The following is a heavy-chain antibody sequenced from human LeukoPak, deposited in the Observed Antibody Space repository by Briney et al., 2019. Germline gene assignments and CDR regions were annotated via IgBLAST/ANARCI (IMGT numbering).Heavy chain of an antibody. CDR3: VRGDSRDF. J-gene: IGHJ4*02. V-gene: IGHV3-69-1*01. Sequence: PGGSLRLSCAVSGFTVSSNYMSWVRQAPGKGLEWVAYISNSGILYADSVKGRFTISRDNARDSLNLQMNSLRADDTAVYYCVRGDSRDFWGQGTLVTVSS. D-gene: IGHD6-13*01. CDR2: ISNSGI. CDR1: GFTVSSNY.